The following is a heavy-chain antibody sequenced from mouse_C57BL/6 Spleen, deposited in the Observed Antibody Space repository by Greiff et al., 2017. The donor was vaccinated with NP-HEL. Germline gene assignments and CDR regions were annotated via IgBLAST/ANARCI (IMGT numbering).Heavy chain of an antibody. CDR2: ISYDGSN. J-gene: IGHJ2*01. CDR3: AREGDYGDY. D-gene: IGHD2-4*01. CDR1: GYSITSGYY. V-gene: IGHV3-6*01. Sequence: EVKLLESGPGLVKPSQSLSLTCSVTGYSITSGYYWNWIRQFPGNKLEWMGYISYDGSNNYNPSLKNRISITRDTSKNQFFLKLNSVTTEDTATYYCAREGDYGDYWGQGTTLTVSS.